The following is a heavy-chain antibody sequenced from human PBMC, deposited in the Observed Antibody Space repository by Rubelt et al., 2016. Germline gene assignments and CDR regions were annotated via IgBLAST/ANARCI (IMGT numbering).Heavy chain of an antibody. D-gene: IGHD2/OR15-2a*01. Sequence: EVHLLESGGRLVQPGGSLRLSCTASEFMFSSFAMTWVRQTPEKGLEWVAAISGDGGATNYADSVKGRFIISRDNSRNTLFLQMYSLRPDDTALYYCVTQTWSEYWGRGTLVTVSS. CDR3: VTQTWSEY. CDR1: EFMFSSFA. J-gene: IGHJ4*02. CDR2: ISGDGGAT. V-gene: IGHV3-23*01.